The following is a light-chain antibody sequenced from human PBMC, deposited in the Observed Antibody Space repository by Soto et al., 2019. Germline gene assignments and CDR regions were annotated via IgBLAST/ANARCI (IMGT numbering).Light chain of an antibody. CDR2: SSN. CDR1: SSNIGAGYE. Sequence: QSVLTQPPSVSGAPGQRVTISCIGGSSNIGAGYEVHWYQQLPGTVPKLLIFSSNQRPSGVPDRFSGSKSGASASLAISGLQSEDEADYYCAAWDDSLNGWVFGGGTKVTVL. CDR3: AAWDDSLNGWV. V-gene: IGLV1-40*01. J-gene: IGLJ3*02.